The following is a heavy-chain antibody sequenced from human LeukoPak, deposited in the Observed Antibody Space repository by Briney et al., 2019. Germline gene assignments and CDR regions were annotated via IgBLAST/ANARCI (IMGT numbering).Heavy chain of an antibody. D-gene: IGHD3-22*01. CDR2: IRHDGSYQ. Sequence: GGSLRLSCAASRFTFSSYGMHWVRHTPGKGLEGVAFIRHDGSYQQYVDSVKGRFTVSRDNSKDTVYLQMNSLRTEDTAVYYCAKNRDSSDYPRDFDYWGQGTLVTVSS. J-gene: IGHJ4*02. CDR3: AKNRDSSDYPRDFDY. CDR1: RFTFSSYG. V-gene: IGHV3-30*02.